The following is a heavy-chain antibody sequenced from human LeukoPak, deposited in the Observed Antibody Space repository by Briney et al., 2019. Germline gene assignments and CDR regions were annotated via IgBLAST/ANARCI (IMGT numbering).Heavy chain of an antibody. CDR1: GSISNYY. CDR3: ARQKCTSTSCLTKNAFDI. CDR2: IYTSGST. J-gene: IGHJ3*02. V-gene: IGHV4-4*09. Sequence: SETLSLNCTVSGSISNYYWSWIRQPPGEGVERIGYIYTSGSTNYNHSLKSRVTITVDTSMNKFSLDLSSLTAADTAVYYCARQKCTSTSCLTKNAFDIWGQGTMVTVSS. D-gene: IGHD2-2*01.